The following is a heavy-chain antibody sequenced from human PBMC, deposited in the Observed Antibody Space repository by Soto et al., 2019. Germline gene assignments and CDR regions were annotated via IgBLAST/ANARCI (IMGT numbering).Heavy chain of an antibody. CDR2: LSGSGSSI. J-gene: IGHJ4*02. D-gene: IGHD5-18*01. CDR1: GFTFRNYA. V-gene: IGHV3-23*01. Sequence: EVQLLESGGGSVQPRGSLRLSCVASGFTFRNYAMSWVRQAPGKGLEWVSTLSGSGSSIDYADSVRSRFTISRDKSKNTLYLQMNILRAEDTAVYYCAKIPLSIQTFDYWGQGALVTVSS. CDR3: AKIPLSIQTFDY.